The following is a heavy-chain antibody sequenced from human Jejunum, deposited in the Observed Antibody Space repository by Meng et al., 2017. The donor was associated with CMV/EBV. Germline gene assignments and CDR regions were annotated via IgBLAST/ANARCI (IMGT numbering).Heavy chain of an antibody. D-gene: IGHD1-26*01. CDR2: IRYDGSST. V-gene: IGHV3-30*02. CDR1: GFNLNSYG. Sequence: QVQLVESGGGVVQPGESLRRSCAASGFNLNSYGMHWVRQAPGKGLEWVAFIRYDGSSTYYADSVKGRFTISRDNSKNTLYVQMNALRPEDTAVYYCARVGLKYSMAAEGFDYWGQGTLVTVAS. CDR3: ARVGLKYSMAAEGFDY. J-gene: IGHJ4*02.